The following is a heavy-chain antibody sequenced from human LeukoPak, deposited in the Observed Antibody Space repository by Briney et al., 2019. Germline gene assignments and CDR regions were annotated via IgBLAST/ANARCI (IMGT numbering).Heavy chain of an antibody. V-gene: IGHV4-59*01. D-gene: IGHD5-12*01. J-gene: IGHJ4*02. Sequence: SETLSLTCTVSGGSISSYYWSWIRQPPGKGLEWIGYIYYSGSTIYNPSLKSRVTISVDTSTIQFSLKLSSVTAADTAVYYCARGYSGYDYFDYWGQGTLVTVSS. CDR2: IYYSGST. CDR1: GGSISSYY. CDR3: ARGYSGYDYFDY.